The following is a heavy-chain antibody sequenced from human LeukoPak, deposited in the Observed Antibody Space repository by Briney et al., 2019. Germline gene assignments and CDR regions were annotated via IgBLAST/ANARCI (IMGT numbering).Heavy chain of an antibody. CDR1: GGSFSGYY. CDR3: ARGRSNYYGMDV. Sequence: SETLSLTCAVYGGSFSGYYWNWIRRPPGKGLEWIGYIYHNGNTNYSPSLKSRVTMSVDTSKNLFSLKVSSVTAADTAVYYCARGRSNYYGMDVWGQGTTVTVSS. J-gene: IGHJ6*02. V-gene: IGHV4-59*01. D-gene: IGHD1-26*01. CDR2: IYHNGNT.